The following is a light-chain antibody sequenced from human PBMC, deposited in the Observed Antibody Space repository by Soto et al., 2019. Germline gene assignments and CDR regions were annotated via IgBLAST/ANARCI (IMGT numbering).Light chain of an antibody. CDR1: QSISSY. Sequence: DIQITQSPSSLSSSVGDRVTITCLSSQSISSYLNWYQQKPGKAPKPLIYAASSLQSGVPSRFSGSGSGTDFTLTISSLQPEDFATYYCQQSYSTPLTFGGGTKVDIK. CDR2: AAS. J-gene: IGKJ4*01. V-gene: IGKV1-39*01. CDR3: QQSYSTPLT.